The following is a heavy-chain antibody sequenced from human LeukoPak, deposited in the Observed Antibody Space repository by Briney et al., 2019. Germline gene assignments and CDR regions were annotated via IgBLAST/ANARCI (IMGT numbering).Heavy chain of an antibody. Sequence: PSETLSLTCTVSGGSISSSSYYWGWIRQPPGKGLEWIGSIYYSGSTYYNPSLKSRVTISVDTSKNQFSLKLSSVTAADTAVYYCARDEAYYYGSGSHYPPYNWFDPWGQGTLVTVSS. V-gene: IGHV4-39*07. CDR2: IYYSGST. CDR1: GGSISSSSYY. J-gene: IGHJ5*02. CDR3: ARDEAYYYGSGSHYPPYNWFDP. D-gene: IGHD3-10*01.